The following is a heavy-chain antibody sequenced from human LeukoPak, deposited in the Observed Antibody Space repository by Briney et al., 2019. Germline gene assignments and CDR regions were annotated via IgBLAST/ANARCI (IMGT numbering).Heavy chain of an antibody. CDR1: GGSFSGYY. J-gene: IGHJ4*02. CDR3: ARLSQPYSSGSL. V-gene: IGHV4-34*01. Sequence: SETLSLTCAVYGGSFSGYYWSWIRQPPGKGLEWIGEINHSGSTYYNPSLKSRVTISVDTSKNQFSLKLSSVTAADTAVYYCARLSQPYSSGSLWGQGTLVTVSS. CDR2: INHSGST. D-gene: IGHD6-19*01.